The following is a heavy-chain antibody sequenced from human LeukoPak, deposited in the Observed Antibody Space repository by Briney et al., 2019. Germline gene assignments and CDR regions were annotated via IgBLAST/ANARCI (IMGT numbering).Heavy chain of an antibody. J-gene: IGHJ3*02. CDR3: ARIPRGDGYTSGAFDI. CDR2: IKQDGNEE. D-gene: IGHD5-24*01. Sequence: PGGSLRLSCAASGYTFSGYWMSWVRQAPGKGLEWVANIKQDGNEEYYLDSVKGRFTISRDNAKNSLYLQMNSLRAEDTAVYYCARIPRGDGYTSGAFDIWGQGTMVTVSS. CDR1: GYTFSGYW. V-gene: IGHV3-7*01.